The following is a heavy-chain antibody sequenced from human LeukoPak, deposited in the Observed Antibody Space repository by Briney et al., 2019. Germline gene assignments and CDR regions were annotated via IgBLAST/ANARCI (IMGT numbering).Heavy chain of an antibody. D-gene: IGHD5-24*01. CDR3: ARGRDGYTDY. CDR1: GGSISSYY. J-gene: IGHJ4*02. V-gene: IGHV4-59*01. Sequence: SETLSLTCTVSGGSISSYYWSWIRQPPGKGLEWIGYIYYSGSTNYNPSLKSRVTISVDTSKNQFSLKLSSVTAADTAVYYCARGRDGYTDYWGQGTLVTVSS. CDR2: IYYSGST.